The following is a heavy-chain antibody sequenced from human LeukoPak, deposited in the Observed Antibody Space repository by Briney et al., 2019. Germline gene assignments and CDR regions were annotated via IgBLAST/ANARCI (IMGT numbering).Heavy chain of an antibody. CDR3: ARRPDGFDF. Sequence: SETLSLTCAVYGGSFSGYYWSWIRQPPGKGLEWIGEINHSGSTNYNPSLKSRVTISVDTSKNQFSLKLSSVTAADTAVYYCARRPDGFDFWGQGTMVTVSS. V-gene: IGHV4-34*01. CDR2: INHSGST. CDR1: GGSFSGYY. J-gene: IGHJ3*01.